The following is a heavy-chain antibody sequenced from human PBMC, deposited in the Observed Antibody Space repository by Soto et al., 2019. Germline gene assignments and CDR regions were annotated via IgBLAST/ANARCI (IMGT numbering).Heavy chain of an antibody. J-gene: IGHJ4*02. V-gene: IGHV4-31*03. CDR2: IYYSGST. CDR1: GGSISSSGHN. Sequence: QVQLQESGPGLVKPSQTLSLTCTVSGGSISSSGHNWSWIRQHPGKGLEWIGYIYYSGSTYYNPSLNIRVTXPXAXSXHQFSLTLSSVTAADTAVYFCARYGSGTYYPTTFDSWGQGTLVTVSS. CDR3: ARYGSGTYYPTTFDS. D-gene: IGHD3-10*01.